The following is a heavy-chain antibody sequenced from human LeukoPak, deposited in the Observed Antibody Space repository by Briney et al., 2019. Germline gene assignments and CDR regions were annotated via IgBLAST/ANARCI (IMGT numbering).Heavy chain of an antibody. CDR1: GYTLTELS. D-gene: IGHD6-6*01. CDR3: ARSKYSSSSAGDY. J-gene: IGHJ4*02. Sequence: ASVTVSCKVSGYTLTELSMHWVRQAPGKGLEWMGGFDPEDGETIYAQKFQGRVTMTTDTSTSTAYMELRSLRSDDTAVYYCARSKYSSSSAGDYWGQGTLVTVSS. V-gene: IGHV1-24*01. CDR2: FDPEDGET.